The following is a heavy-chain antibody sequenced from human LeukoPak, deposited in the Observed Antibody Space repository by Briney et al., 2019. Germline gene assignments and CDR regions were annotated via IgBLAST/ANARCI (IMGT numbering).Heavy chain of an antibody. CDR1: GGSFSGYY. V-gene: IGHV4-34*01. Sequence: SETLSLTCAVYGGSFSGYYWSWIRQPPVKGLEWIGEINHSGSTNYKSSLKSRVTISVDTSKNQLSLKLSSVTAADTAVYYCARHRTWNYYYGMDVWGQGTTVTVSS. J-gene: IGHJ6*02. CDR2: INHSGST. CDR3: ARHRTWNYYYGMDV.